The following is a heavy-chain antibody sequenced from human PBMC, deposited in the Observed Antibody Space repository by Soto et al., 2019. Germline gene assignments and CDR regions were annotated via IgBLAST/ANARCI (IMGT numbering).Heavy chain of an antibody. Sequence: GGSLRLSCAAAGFTFSSYAMSWVRQATGKGLEWVSAISGSGGSTYYADSVKGRFTISRDNSKNTLYLQMNSLRAEDTAVYYCAKDPPYYYDSSGYSGMDVWGQGTTVTVSS. D-gene: IGHD3-22*01. V-gene: IGHV3-23*01. CDR3: AKDPPYYYDSSGYSGMDV. CDR2: ISGSGGST. J-gene: IGHJ6*02. CDR1: GFTFSSYA.